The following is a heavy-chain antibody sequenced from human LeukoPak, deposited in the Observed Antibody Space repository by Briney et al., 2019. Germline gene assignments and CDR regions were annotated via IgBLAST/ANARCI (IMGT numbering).Heavy chain of an antibody. J-gene: IGHJ6*02. CDR1: GFTASGTY. CDR2: IYSNGST. Sequence: GGSLRLSCAASGFTASGTYMSWVRQAPGKGLEWVSVIYSNGSTYYADSVKGRFTISRDSAKNSLYLQMSSLRTEDTAVYYCARDLSEPHWYSSGWSLDVWGQGTTVTVSS. D-gene: IGHD6-19*01. CDR3: ARDLSEPHWYSSGWSLDV. V-gene: IGHV3-66*01.